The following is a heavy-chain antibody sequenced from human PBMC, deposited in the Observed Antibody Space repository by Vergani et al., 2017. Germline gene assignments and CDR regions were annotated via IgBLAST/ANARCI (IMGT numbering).Heavy chain of an antibody. CDR2: IHTGGST. D-gene: IGHD2-15*01. V-gene: IGHV4-61*02. Sequence: QVKLQESGPGLLKPSQTLSLTCTVSGESIRSGSHYLSWIRQPAGKGPEWIGHIHTGGSTDLNPSFKSRVSISVDTSKSQFSLKLNSVTVADTAVYYCARSRPYCTSGSCPASWGQGTLVTVSS. CDR3: ARSRPYCTSGSCPAS. CDR1: GESIRSGSHY. J-gene: IGHJ4*02.